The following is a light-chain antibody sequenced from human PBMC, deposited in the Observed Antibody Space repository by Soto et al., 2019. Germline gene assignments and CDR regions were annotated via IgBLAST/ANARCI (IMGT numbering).Light chain of an antibody. CDR2: DAS. Sequence: EIVLTQSPATLSLSPGERATLSCRASQSVSSYLAWYQQKPGQAPRLLIYDASNRATGIPARFSGSGSGTDFTLTISSLQPEDFATYYCQQYNSYPLTFGGGTKVDI. V-gene: IGKV3-11*01. J-gene: IGKJ4*01. CDR1: QSVSSY. CDR3: QQYNSYPLT.